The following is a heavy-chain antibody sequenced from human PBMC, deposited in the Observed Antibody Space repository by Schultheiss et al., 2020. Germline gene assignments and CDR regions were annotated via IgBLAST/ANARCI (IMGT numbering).Heavy chain of an antibody. CDR2: ISGSGGST. J-gene: IGHJ4*02. CDR1: GFTFSSYA. D-gene: IGHD2-21*01. V-gene: IGHV3-23*01. CDR3: ARDRVGISYDFDY. Sequence: GGSLRLSCAASGFTFSSYAMSWVRQAPGKGLEWVSAISGSGGSTYYADSVKGRFTISRDNAKNSLYLQMNSLRAEDTAVYYCARDRVGISYDFDYWGQGTLVTVSS.